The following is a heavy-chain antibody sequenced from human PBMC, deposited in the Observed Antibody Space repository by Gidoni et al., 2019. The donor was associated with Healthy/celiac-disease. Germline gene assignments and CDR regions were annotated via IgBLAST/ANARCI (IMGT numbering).Heavy chain of an antibody. D-gene: IGHD3-16*02. V-gene: IGHV3-23*01. CDR1: GFTFSSYA. J-gene: IGHJ4*02. Sequence: EVQLLESGGGLVQPGGSLRLSCAASGFTFSSYAMSWVRQAPGKGLEWVSAISGSGGSTYYADSVKGRFTISRDNSKNTLYLQMNSLRAEDTAVYYCAKVPAGWGSYRSYFDYWGQGTLVTVSS. CDR2: ISGSGGST. CDR3: AKVPAGWGSYRSYFDY.